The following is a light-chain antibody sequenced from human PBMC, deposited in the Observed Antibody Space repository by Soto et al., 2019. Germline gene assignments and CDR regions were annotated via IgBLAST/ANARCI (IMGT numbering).Light chain of an antibody. Sequence: GERATLSCRASQSVSNNLAWYQQKPGQAPRLLIYGASTRATGIPARFSGSGSGTDFSHHNSALELGDLSRHSCRPALPISRFDQQTEVDIK. CDR1: QSVSNN. V-gene: IGKV3-15*01. CDR3: RPALPISR. CDR2: GAS. J-gene: IGKJ1*01.